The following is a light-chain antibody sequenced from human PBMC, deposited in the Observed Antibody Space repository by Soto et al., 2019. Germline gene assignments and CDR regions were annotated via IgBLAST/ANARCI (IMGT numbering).Light chain of an antibody. CDR2: AAS. CDR3: QQSYNFPT. J-gene: IGKJ4*01. CDR1: QSITNS. Sequence: DLQMTQSPSSLSASVGDRVTITCRASQSITNSLNWYQQKPGKAPKVLIYAASSLQGGVPSRFSGSGSGTDFTLTISTLQPEDFATYYCQQSYNFPTFGGGTRVEIK. V-gene: IGKV1-39*01.